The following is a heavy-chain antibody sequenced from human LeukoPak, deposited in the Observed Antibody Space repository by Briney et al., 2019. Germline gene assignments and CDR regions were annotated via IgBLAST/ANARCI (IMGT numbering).Heavy chain of an antibody. Sequence: GGSLRLSCAASGFTFTTYGMHWVRQAPGKGLEWVAVISYDGGKKYYADSVKGRFTISGDNSKNALYLQLNSLRPEDTAVYYCAKDPDAFCGGDCYAWEPRYMDVWGKGTTVTVSS. J-gene: IGHJ6*03. CDR2: ISYDGGKK. V-gene: IGHV3-30*18. CDR3: AKDPDAFCGGDCYAWEPRYMDV. D-gene: IGHD2-21*02. CDR1: GFTFTTYG.